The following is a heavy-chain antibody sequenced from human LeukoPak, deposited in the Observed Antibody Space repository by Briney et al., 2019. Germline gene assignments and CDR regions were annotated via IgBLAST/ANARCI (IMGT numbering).Heavy chain of an antibody. Sequence: SETPSLTCAVYGGSFSGYYWSWIRQPPGKGLEWIGEINHSGSTNYNPSLKSRVTISVDTSKNQFSLKLGSVTAADTAVYYCARHSDYYDFWSGYYRRGDFDYWGQGTLVTVSS. D-gene: IGHD3-3*01. CDR2: INHSGST. V-gene: IGHV4-34*01. J-gene: IGHJ4*02. CDR1: GGSFSGYY. CDR3: ARHSDYYDFWSGYYRRGDFDY.